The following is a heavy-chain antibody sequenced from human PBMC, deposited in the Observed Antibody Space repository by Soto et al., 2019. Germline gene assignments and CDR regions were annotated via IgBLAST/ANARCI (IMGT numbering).Heavy chain of an antibody. J-gene: IGHJ5*02. CDR1: GYTFTGYF. CDR2: INPNSGAT. Sequence: GASVKVSCKASGYTFTGYFIHWVRQAPGQGLEWMGWINPNSGATKYAQKFQGRVTMTRDTSISTAYMELTLLRSDDTAIYYCARGGGKLFAPLPLGEGTLVMVSS. V-gene: IGHV1-2*02. D-gene: IGHD3-10*01. CDR3: ARGGGKLFAPLP.